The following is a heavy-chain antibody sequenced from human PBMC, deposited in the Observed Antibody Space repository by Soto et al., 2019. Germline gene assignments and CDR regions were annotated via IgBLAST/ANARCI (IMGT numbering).Heavy chain of an antibody. CDR1: GFTFSNYG. CDR2: ISSNGGST. V-gene: IGHV3-64*01. Sequence: GSLRLSCAASGFTFSNYGIHWVRQAPGKGLEYVSAISSNGGSTYYAKSVKGRLTISRDNAKNTVYVQMGSLRAEDMGVYYCAGAAFDIWGQGTMVTVSS. J-gene: IGHJ3*02. CDR3: AGAAFDI.